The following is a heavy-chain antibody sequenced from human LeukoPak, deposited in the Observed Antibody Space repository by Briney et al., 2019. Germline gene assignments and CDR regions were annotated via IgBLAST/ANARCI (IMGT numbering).Heavy chain of an antibody. D-gene: IGHD3-22*01. Sequence: GGSLRLSCAASGFTFSSYGMHWVRQAPGKGLEWVAVISYDGSNKYYADSVKGRFTISRDNSKNTLYLQMNSLRAEDTAVYYRATTYYYDSSGYRFDYWGQGTLVTVSS. CDR3: ATTYYYDSSGYRFDY. CDR2: ISYDGSNK. CDR1: GFTFSSYG. V-gene: IGHV3-30*03. J-gene: IGHJ4*02.